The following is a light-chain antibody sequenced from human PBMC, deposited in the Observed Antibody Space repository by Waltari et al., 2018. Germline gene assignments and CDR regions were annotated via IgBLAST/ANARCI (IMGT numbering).Light chain of an antibody. CDR2: DVS. V-gene: IGLV2-11*01. CDR3: CSYAGSLRG. Sequence: QSALTQPRSVSGSLGQSVTISCTGTTSDVGGYHYVPWYHQHPGKAPKLMIYDVSKRRSGVPDRFSGSKAGDTGALTISGLQAEDEADYYDCSYAGSLRGFGGGTKLTVL. CDR1: TSDVGGYHY. J-gene: IGLJ2*01.